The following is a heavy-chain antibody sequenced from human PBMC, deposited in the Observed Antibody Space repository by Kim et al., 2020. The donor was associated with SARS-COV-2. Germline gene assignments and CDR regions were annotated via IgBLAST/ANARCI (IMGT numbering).Heavy chain of an antibody. V-gene: IGHV1-46*01. Sequence: ASVKVSCKASGYTFATSYMHWVRQAPGQGLEWMGIINPSGDGTRYAQKFQGRLTMTRGSSTSTVYMELSSLKSDDTAVYYCARGAILDDWGQGTLVTVSS. D-gene: IGHD2-2*01. J-gene: IGHJ4*02. CDR3: ARGAILDD. CDR2: INPSGDGT. CDR1: GYTFATSY.